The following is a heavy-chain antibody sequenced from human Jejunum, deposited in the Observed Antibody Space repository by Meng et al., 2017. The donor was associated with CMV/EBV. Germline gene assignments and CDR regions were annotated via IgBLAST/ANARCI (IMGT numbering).Heavy chain of an antibody. J-gene: IGHJ4*02. D-gene: IGHD6-19*01. CDR3: ARLSKDGWSTFDY. V-gene: IGHV4-4*07. CDR2: IYTSGST. Sequence: GRLKGSGPGLGKPSETLSLTCSVSGGSMISYYWSWIRQPAGKGLEWIGHIYTSGSTNYSPSLKSRVTMSLDTAKNQFSLKVSSVTAADTAVYYCARLSKDGWSTFDYWGQGTLVTVSS. CDR1: GGSMISYY.